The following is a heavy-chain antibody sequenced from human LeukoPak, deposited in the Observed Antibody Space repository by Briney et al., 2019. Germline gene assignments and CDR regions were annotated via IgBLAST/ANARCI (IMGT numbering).Heavy chain of an antibody. CDR3: AHRPPFPDGDRALVTFDY. CDR1: GFSLSTSGVG. D-gene: IGHD2-21*02. CDR2: IYWDDDK. V-gene: IGHV2-5*02. Sequence: SGPTLVNPTQTLTLTCTFSGFSLSTSGVGAGWIRQPPGKALEWLALIYWDDDKRYSPSLKSRLTITKDTSKNQVVLTMTNMDPVDTATYYCAHRPPFPDGDRALVTFDYWGQGTLVTVSS. J-gene: IGHJ4*02.